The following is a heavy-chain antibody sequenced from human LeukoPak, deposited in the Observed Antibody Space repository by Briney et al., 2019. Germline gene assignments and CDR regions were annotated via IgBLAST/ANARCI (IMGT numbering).Heavy chain of an antibody. CDR2: INPSGGST. V-gene: IGHV1-46*01. Sequence: GASVKVSCKASGYTFTSYYIHWVRQAPGQGLEWMGIINPSGGSTSYAQKFQGRVTITADQSTSTAYMELSSLRSEDTAVYYCARDRRTYYYGSGSYYKVGRLDFWGQGTLVTVSS. CDR1: GYTFTSYY. J-gene: IGHJ4*02. CDR3: ARDRRTYYYGSGSYYKVGRLDF. D-gene: IGHD3-10*01.